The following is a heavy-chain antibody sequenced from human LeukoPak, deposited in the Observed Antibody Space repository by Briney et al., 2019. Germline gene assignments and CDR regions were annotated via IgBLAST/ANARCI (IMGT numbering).Heavy chain of an antibody. D-gene: IGHD5-12*01. J-gene: IGHJ4*02. V-gene: IGHV3-7*01. Sequence: GGSLRLSCAASGFTFSKYWMTWVRQAPGKGLEWVANIKIDGSVKYYADSVKGRFTISRDNAKNSVYLQMNSLRVEDTAVYYCASSNPYSGYDSTNNYWGQGTLVTVSS. CDR2: IKIDGSVK. CDR3: ASSNPYSGYDSTNNY. CDR1: GFTFSKYW.